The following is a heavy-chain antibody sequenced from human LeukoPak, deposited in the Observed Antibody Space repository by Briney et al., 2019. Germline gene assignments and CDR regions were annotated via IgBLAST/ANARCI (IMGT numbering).Heavy chain of an antibody. J-gene: IGHJ5*02. CDR3: ARVGSWYLDWFDH. CDR2: IYYSGST. D-gene: IGHD6-13*01. CDR1: GGSISRYY. Sequence: SETLCLTCTVSGGSISRYYWSWIRQPPGKGLEWIGYIYYSGSTNYNPSLKSRVTISVDTSTNQFSLKLTSVTAADTAVYYCARVGSWYLDWFDHWGQGPLVTVSS. V-gene: IGHV4-59*01.